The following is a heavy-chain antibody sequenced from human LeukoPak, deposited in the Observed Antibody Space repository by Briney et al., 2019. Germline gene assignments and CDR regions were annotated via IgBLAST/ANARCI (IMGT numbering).Heavy chain of an antibody. D-gene: IGHD2-21*02. CDR2: INPNNGDT. Sequence: AAVKVSCGASGYIFTGYYMHWVRQAPARGREWMGWINPNNGDTNYAQKFQGRVTMTRDTSISTAYMELSRLTSDDTAIYYCARASVGPSGDCCLFDYWGQGTLVAVSS. CDR1: GYIFTGYY. J-gene: IGHJ4*02. CDR3: ARASVGPSGDCCLFDY. V-gene: IGHV1-2*02.